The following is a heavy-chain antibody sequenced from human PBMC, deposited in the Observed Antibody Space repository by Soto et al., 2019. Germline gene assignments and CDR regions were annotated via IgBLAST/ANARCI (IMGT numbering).Heavy chain of an antibody. CDR3: ARGAQQWLVRRYYFDY. D-gene: IGHD6-19*01. Sequence: PGGSLRLSCAASGFTFSSYSMNWVRQAPGKGLEWVSSISSSSSYIYYADSVKGRFTISRDNAKNSLYLQMNSLRVEDTAVYYCARGAQQWLVRRYYFDYWGQGTLVTVSS. CDR1: GFTFSSYS. J-gene: IGHJ4*02. CDR2: ISSSSSYI. V-gene: IGHV3-21*01.